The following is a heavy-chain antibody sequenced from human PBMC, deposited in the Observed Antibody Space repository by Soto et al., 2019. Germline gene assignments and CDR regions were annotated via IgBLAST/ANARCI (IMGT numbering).Heavy chain of an antibody. CDR1: GFTFSSYA. CDR3: ARWWELLQALDY. D-gene: IGHD1-26*01. CDR2: ISYDGSNK. J-gene: IGHJ4*02. Sequence: GESLKISCAASGFTFSSYAMHWVRQAPGKGLEWVAVISYDGSNKYYADSVKGRFTISRDNSKNTLYLQMNSLRAEDTAVYYCARWWELLQALDYWGQGTLVTVSS. V-gene: IGHV3-30-3*01.